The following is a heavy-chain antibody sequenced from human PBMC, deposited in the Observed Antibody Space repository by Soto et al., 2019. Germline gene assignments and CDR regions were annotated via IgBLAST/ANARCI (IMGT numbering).Heavy chain of an antibody. CDR2: VSGSGEVT. CDR1: GFIFSGYT. D-gene: IGHD2-8*02. V-gene: IGHV3-23*01. J-gene: IGHJ4*02. CDR3: AKESLKGTGYDRFDS. Sequence: EMHLLESGGGLVQPGGSLRLSCAGSGFIFSGYTINWVRQPPGKGLEWVSSVSGSGEVTYYAASVKGRFTISRDNSKNTLFLQMDRLRVEDTAIYYCAKESLKGTGYDRFDSWGQGTLVTVSS.